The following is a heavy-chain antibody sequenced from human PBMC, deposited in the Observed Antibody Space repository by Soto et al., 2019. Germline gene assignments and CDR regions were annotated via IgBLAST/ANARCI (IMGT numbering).Heavy chain of an antibody. CDR1: GGSLSSGGYY. CDR3: ARVQSTKYGMDV. D-gene: IGHD2-8*01. V-gene: IGHV4-31*03. CDR2: IYYSGNA. J-gene: IGHJ6*02. Sequence: QVQLQESGPGLVKASQTLSLTCSVSGGSLSSGGYYWSWVRQRPEKGLEWIGFIYYSGNAHYNPSLKSRVTISVDTSRDQFSLKLPSVTAADTAVYYCARVQSTKYGMDVWGQGTPVTVSS.